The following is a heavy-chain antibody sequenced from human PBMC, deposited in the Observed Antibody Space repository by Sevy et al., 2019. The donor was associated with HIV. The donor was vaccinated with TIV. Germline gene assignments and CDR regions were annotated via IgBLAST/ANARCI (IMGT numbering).Heavy chain of an antibody. CDR3: VRAIAADASL. D-gene: IGHD6-13*01. J-gene: IGHJ1*01. Sequence: GGSLRLSCAASGFTLNSYWMSWVRQAPGKGLEWVANIKQDGRVKYYVDSVKGRFTISRDNARNLVYLQMSSLTADDTALYYCVRAIAADASLWGQGTLVTVSS. CDR2: IKQDGRVK. CDR1: GFTLNSYW. V-gene: IGHV3-7*01.